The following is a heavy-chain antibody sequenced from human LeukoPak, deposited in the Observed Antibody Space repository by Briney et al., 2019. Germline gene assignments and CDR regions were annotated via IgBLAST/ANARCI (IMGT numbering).Heavy chain of an antibody. J-gene: IGHJ4*02. CDR1: GFTFSSYA. CDR3: AKAMLGYCSSTSCYPNDY. CDR2: ISGSGGST. V-gene: IGHV3-23*01. Sequence: PGGSLRLSCAASGFTFSSYAMSWVRQAPGKGLEWVSAISGSGGSTYYADSVKGWFTISRDNSKNTLYLQMNSLRAEDTAVYYCAKAMLGYCSSTSCYPNDYWGQGTLVTVSS. D-gene: IGHD2-2*01.